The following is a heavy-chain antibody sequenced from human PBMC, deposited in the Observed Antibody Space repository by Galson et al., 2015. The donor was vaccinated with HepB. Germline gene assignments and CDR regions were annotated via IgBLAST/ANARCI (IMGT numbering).Heavy chain of an antibody. CDR3: ARLYPGYYDSSGVSDAFDI. D-gene: IGHD3-22*01. Sequence: TLSLTCTVSGGSISSGSYYWSWIRQPAGKGLEWIGRIYTSGSTNYNPSLKSRVTMSVDTSKNQFSLKLSSVTAADTAVYYCARLYPGYYDSSGVSDAFDIWGQGTMVTVSS. CDR2: IYTSGST. J-gene: IGHJ3*02. V-gene: IGHV4-61*02. CDR1: GGSISSGSYY.